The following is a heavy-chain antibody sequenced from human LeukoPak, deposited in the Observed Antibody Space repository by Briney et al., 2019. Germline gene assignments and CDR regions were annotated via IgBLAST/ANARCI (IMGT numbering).Heavy chain of an antibody. D-gene: IGHD3-9*01. J-gene: IGHJ4*02. CDR2: IHYTGAT. CDR1: GGSITGYY. Sequence: SETLSLTCAVYGGSITGYYWSWIRQTPGRGLEWVGEIHYTGATSYNPSLKSRATISTDTSKNQFSLRLSSVTAADTAVYYCARGNILTGYCFDFWGQGTLVTVSS. CDR3: ARGNILTGYCFDF. V-gene: IGHV4-34*01.